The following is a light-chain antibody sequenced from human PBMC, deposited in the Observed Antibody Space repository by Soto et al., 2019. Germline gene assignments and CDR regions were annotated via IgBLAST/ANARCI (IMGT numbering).Light chain of an antibody. Sequence: QSALTQPPSASGSPGQSVTISCTGTSSDVGGYNYVSWYQQHPGRAPKLMIYEVSKRPSGVPDRFSGSKSGNTASLTVSGXXXXXXXXXXCSSYAGSNNQVFGTGTKLTVL. CDR3: SSYAGSNNQV. CDR2: EVS. J-gene: IGLJ1*01. V-gene: IGLV2-8*01. CDR1: SSDVGGYNY.